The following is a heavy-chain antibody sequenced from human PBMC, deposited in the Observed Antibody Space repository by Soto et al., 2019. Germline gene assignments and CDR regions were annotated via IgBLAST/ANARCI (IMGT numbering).Heavy chain of an antibody. Sequence: GGSLRLSCAASGFTFSSYGMHWVRQAPGKGLDWVAVISYDGSNKYYADSVKGRFTISRDNSKNTLYLQMNSLRAEDTAVYYCAKEGAEGSSEYSSSSDLDYWGQGTLVTVSS. D-gene: IGHD6-6*01. CDR2: ISYDGSNK. V-gene: IGHV3-30*18. CDR1: GFTFSSYG. CDR3: AKEGAEGSSEYSSSSDLDY. J-gene: IGHJ4*02.